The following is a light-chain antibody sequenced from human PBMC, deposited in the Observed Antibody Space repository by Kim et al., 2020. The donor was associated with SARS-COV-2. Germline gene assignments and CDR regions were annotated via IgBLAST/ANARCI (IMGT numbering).Light chain of an antibody. V-gene: IGLV2-14*03. CDR2: DVS. CDR3: SSYTSSSTV. J-gene: IGLJ1*01. Sequence: PGQSITISCTGTSSDVGGYNYVSWYQQHPGKAPKLMIYDVSNRPSGVSNRFSGSKSGNTAYLTISGLQAEDEADYYCSSYTSSSTVFGTGTKVTVL. CDR1: SSDVGGYNY.